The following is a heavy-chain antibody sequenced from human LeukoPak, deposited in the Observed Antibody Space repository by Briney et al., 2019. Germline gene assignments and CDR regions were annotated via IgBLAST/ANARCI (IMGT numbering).Heavy chain of an antibody. CDR2: ITSSGDGT. D-gene: IGHD3-22*01. J-gene: IGHJ4*02. CDR1: GFTFSIYA. Sequence: GGSLRLSCAASGFTFSIYAMSWVRQTRGKWLQWFSSITSSGDGTYYADSVKGRFTISRDNSENMLSLQMNSLRVEDTAVHFCAKDRPNYYGSNGHYYRRDGDYWGQGTLVTVSS. CDR3: AKDRPNYYGSNGHYYRRDGDY. V-gene: IGHV3-23*01.